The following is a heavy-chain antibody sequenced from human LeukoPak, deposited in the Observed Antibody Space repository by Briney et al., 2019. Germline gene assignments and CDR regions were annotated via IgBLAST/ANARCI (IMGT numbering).Heavy chain of an antibody. CDR3: AKGSTSAWYAPFDS. J-gene: IGHJ4*02. V-gene: IGHV3-23*01. D-gene: IGHD6-19*01. CDR1: GFTFSSYA. Sequence: PGGSLRLSCSASGFTFSSYAMSWVRQAPGKGLEWVSTLSSSGGSTYNADFVKGRFTISRDNSKNTLYLQMNSLRVEDTAVYYCAKGSTSAWYAPFDSWGQGTLVTVSS. CDR2: LSSSGGST.